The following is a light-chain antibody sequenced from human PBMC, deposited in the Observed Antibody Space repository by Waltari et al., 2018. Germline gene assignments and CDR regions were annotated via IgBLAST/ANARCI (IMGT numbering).Light chain of an antibody. CDR2: DVT. CDR3: CSYASGRRL. V-gene: IGLV2-23*02. Sequence: QSALTQPASVSGSPGQSITISCTGTSSDVGSYNLVSWYQHRPNKAPQLMIFDVTKRPLGVSNRFSVSKSDNTASLTLAGLQAEDEADYYCCSYASGRRLFGGGTKLTVL. J-gene: IGLJ2*01. CDR1: SSDVGSYNL.